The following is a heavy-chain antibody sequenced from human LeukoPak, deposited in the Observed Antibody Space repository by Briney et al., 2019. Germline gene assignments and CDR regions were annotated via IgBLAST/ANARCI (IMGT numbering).Heavy chain of an antibody. V-gene: IGHV3-30*03. Sequence: GGSLRLSCAASGFTSSSYGMHWVRRAPGKGLEWVAVISYDGSNKYSADSVKGRFTISRDNSKNTLYLQMNGLRAEDTAVYYCATIAAAGTLGDYFDYWGQGTLVTVSS. J-gene: IGHJ4*02. CDR2: ISYDGSNK. CDR3: ATIAAAGTLGDYFDY. D-gene: IGHD6-13*01. CDR1: GFTSSSYG.